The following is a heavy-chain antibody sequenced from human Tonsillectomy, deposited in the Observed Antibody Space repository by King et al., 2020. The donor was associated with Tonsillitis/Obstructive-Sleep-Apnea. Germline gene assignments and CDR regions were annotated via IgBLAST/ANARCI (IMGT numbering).Heavy chain of an antibody. CDR2: IDHSGST. J-gene: IGHJ4*02. CDR3: AREHSSSLDY. CDR1: GGSFSGYY. V-gene: IGHV4-34*01. Sequence: VQLPQWGAGLLKPSETLSLTCAVYGGSFSGYYWNWIHQPPGKGLEWIGEIDHSGSTNYNPYLKSRVTISVDTSKNQFSLKLSSVTAADTAVYNCAREHSSSLDYWGQGTLVTVSS. D-gene: IGHD6-13*01.